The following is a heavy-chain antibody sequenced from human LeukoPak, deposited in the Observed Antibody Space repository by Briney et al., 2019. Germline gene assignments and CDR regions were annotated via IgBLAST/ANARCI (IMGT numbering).Heavy chain of an antibody. Sequence: PSETLSLTCTVSGASISSTSYYWGWIRQPPGKGLEWIGTIQYAGSTYYNSSLKSRLTISVDTSKNQFSLKLNSATAADTALYYCARGPRGYSSSWYVRYFDYWGQGTLVTVSS. CDR2: IQYAGST. J-gene: IGHJ4*02. CDR3: ARGPRGYSSSWYVRYFDY. CDR1: GASISSTSYY. V-gene: IGHV4-39*01. D-gene: IGHD6-13*01.